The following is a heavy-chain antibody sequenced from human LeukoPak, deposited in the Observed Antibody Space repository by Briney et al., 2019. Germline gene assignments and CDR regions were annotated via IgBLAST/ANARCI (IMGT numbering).Heavy chain of an antibody. V-gene: IGHV1-2*02. J-gene: IGHJ5*02. CDR1: GYTFTAYY. Sequence: ASVKVSCKASGYTFTAYYMHWVRQAPGQGLEWLGWINPNSGGTNYAQKFQDRVTMTRDTSISTAYMELSSLTSDDSAVYYCAKNFFGSGSYVLVFDPWGQGTLVTVSS. D-gene: IGHD3-10*01. CDR2: INPNSGGT. CDR3: AKNFFGSGSYVLVFDP.